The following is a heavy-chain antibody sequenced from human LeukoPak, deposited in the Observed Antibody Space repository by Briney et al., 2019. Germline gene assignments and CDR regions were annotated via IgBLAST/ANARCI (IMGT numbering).Heavy chain of an antibody. D-gene: IGHD3-10*01. CDR1: GLSISNDW. CDR2: VKSKSAGETT. CDR3: TLIQGWGSGSYYRDF. V-gene: IGHV3-15*01. Sequence: GGSLRLSCAASGLSISNDWMSWVRQAPGKGLEWVARVKSKSAGETTDYAAPVKGRFTISRDDSKNTLYLQMNSLKTEDTAVYYCTLIQGWGSGSYYRDFWGQGTLVTVSS. J-gene: IGHJ4*02.